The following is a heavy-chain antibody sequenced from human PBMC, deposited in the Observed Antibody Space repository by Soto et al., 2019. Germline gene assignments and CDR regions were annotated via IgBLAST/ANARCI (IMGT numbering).Heavy chain of an antibody. CDR2: IWYDGSNK. Sequence: GGSLRLSCAASGFTFSSYGMHWVRQAPGKGLEWVAVIWYDGSNKYYAGSVKGRFTISRDNSKNTLYLQMNSLRAEDTAVYYCARGAAAGTWLVDYWGQGTLVIVSS. J-gene: IGHJ4*02. D-gene: IGHD6-13*01. CDR3: ARGAAAGTWLVDY. CDR1: GFTFSSYG. V-gene: IGHV3-33*01.